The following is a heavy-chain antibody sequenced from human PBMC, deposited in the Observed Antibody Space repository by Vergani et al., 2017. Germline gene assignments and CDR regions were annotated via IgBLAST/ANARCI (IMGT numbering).Heavy chain of an antibody. V-gene: IGHV4-31*03. J-gene: IGHJ4*02. CDR3: ARMGGYDEGDAFRIGYFDS. CDR2: IYSTGST. D-gene: IGHD3-22*01. CDR1: GDSISSGVYY. Sequence: QVQLQESGPGLVKPSQTLSLTCSVSGDSISSGVYYWNWIRQHPGKGLEWIGYIYSTGSTHHNPSLRRRINMSVDTSKNQFSLKLNSVTAADTAMYYCARMGGYDEGDAFRIGYFDSRGPGSLVIVSS.